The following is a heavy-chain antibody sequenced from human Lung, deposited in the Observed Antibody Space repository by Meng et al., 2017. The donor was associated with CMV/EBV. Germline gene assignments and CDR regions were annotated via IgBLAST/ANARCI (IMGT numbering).Heavy chain of an antibody. CDR3: ARGVSGDY. CDR2: IYTDGSRA. V-gene: IGHV3-23*03. D-gene: IGHD1-14*01. CDR1: GFTFRSYA. Sequence: GGSLRLSCAASGFTFRSYAMSWVRQAPGKGLEWVSVIYTDGSRAFYADSVKGRFTISRDNSKNTLYLQMNSLRAEDTAVYYCARGVSGDYWGQGTLVTVSS. J-gene: IGHJ4*02.